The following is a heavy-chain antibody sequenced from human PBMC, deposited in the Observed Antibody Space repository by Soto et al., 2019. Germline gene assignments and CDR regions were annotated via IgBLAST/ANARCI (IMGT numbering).Heavy chain of an antibody. D-gene: IGHD2-15*01. CDR3: ASVVAATNYYYYGMDV. CDR1: GGTFSSYA. CDR2: IIPIFGTA. J-gene: IGHJ6*02. Sequence: SVKVSCKASGGTFSSYAISWVRQAPGQGLEWMGGIIPIFGTANYAQKFQGRVTITADESTSTAYMELSSLRSEDTAVYYCASVVAATNYYYYGMDVWGQGTTVTVSS. V-gene: IGHV1-69*13.